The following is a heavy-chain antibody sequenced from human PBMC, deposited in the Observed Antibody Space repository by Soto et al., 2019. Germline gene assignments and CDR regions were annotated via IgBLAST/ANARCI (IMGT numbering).Heavy chain of an antibody. CDR2: ISWNSGSI. V-gene: IGHV3-9*01. CDR1: GFTFDDYA. Sequence: EVQLVESGGGLVQPGRSLRLSCAASGFTFDDYAMHWLRQAPGKGLEWVSGISWNSGSIGYADSVKGRFTISRDNAKNSLYLQMNSLRAEDTALYYCAKVRGGRIAADSSMDFWGQGTTVTVSS. J-gene: IGHJ6*02. CDR3: AKVRGGRIAADSSMDF. D-gene: IGHD6-13*01.